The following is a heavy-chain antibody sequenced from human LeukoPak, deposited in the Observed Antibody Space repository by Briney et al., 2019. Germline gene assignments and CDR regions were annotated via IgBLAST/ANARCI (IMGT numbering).Heavy chain of an antibody. D-gene: IGHD3-9*01. Sequence: GGSLRLSCAASGFTFSSYWMSWVRQAPGKGLEWVANIKQDGSEKYYVDSVKGRFTISRDNAKNSLYLQMNSLRVEDTAVYYCAKAGFYGILTDGLDIWGQGTMVIVSS. CDR1: GFTFSSYW. V-gene: IGHV3-7*03. CDR2: IKQDGSEK. CDR3: AKAGFYGILTDGLDI. J-gene: IGHJ3*02.